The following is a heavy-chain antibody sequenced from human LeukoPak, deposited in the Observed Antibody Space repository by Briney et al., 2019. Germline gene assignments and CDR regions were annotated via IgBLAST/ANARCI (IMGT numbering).Heavy chain of an antibody. CDR2: INPSGGGT. Sequence: GASVKVSCKASGHTFTNYYMHWVRQAPGQGLEWMGIINPSGGGTSYAQKFQGRLTMTRDTSTTTVYMELSSLRSEDTAMYYCAREIGPRQLHLWGSAFDYWGQGTLVTVSS. V-gene: IGHV1-46*01. D-gene: IGHD5-18*01. CDR3: AREIGPRQLHLWGSAFDY. CDR1: GHTFTNYY. J-gene: IGHJ4*02.